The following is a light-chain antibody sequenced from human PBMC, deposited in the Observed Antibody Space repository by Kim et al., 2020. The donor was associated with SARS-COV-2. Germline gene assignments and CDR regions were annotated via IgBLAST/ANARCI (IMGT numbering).Light chain of an antibody. V-gene: IGKV1-9*01. J-gene: IGKJ4*01. CDR2: AAS. Sequence: SASVGDRVTITCRASQEISNYLAWYQQKPGKAPNLLIYAASTLQSGVPSRFSGSGSGTDFTLTISSLQAEDFATYYCQQFNGYPLTFGGGTKLEI. CDR1: QEISNY. CDR3: QQFNGYPLT.